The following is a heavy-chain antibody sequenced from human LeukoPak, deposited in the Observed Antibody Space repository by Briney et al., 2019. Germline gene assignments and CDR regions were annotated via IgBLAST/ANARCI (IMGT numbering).Heavy chain of an antibody. CDR2: IYYSGST. CDR3: AGGYCSSTSCYRNWFDP. V-gene: IGHV4-59*11. J-gene: IGHJ5*02. D-gene: IGHD2-2*01. Sequence: SETLSLTCTVSGGSISSHYWSWIRQPPGKGLEWIGYIYYSGSTNYNPSLKSRVTISVDTSKNQFSLKLSSVTAADTAVYYCAGGYCSSTSCYRNWFDPWGQGTLATVSS. CDR1: GGSISSHY.